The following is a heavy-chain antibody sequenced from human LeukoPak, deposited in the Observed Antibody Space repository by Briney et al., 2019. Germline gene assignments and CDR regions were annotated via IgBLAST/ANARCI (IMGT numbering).Heavy chain of an antibody. CDR3: ARGYSSGWYSGTNWFDP. CDR2: ISSSSSYI. CDR1: GFTFSSYS. J-gene: IGHJ5*02. V-gene: IGHV3-21*01. Sequence: GGSLRLSCAASGFTFSSYSMNWVRQAPGKGLEWVSSISSSSSYIYYADSVKGRFTISRDNAKNSLYLQMNNLRAEDTAVYYCARGYSSGWYSGTNWFDPWGQGTLVTVSS. D-gene: IGHD6-19*01.